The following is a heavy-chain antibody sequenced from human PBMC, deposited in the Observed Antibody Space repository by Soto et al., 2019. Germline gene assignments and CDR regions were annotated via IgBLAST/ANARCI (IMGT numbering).Heavy chain of an antibody. V-gene: IGHV1-2*04. J-gene: IGHJ3*02. Sequence: APMKGSCKASGYTFTRYYMHWVRQAPGQGLEWMGWINPNSGGTNYAQKFQGWVTMTRDTSISTAYMELSRLRSDDTAVYYCARASMTPRIDAFDIWGQGTMVTVSS. CDR1: GYTFTRYY. CDR2: INPNSGGT. CDR3: ARASMTPRIDAFDI. D-gene: IGHD3-22*01.